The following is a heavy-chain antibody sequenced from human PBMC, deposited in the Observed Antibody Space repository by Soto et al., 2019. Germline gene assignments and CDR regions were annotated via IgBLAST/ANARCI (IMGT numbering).Heavy chain of an antibody. CDR3: ARSYYDFWSGPSAYYGMDV. J-gene: IGHJ6*02. D-gene: IGHD3-3*01. V-gene: IGHV1-2*04. Sequence: QVQLVQSGAEVKKPGASVKVSCKASGYTFTGYYMHWVRQAPGQGLEWMGWINPNSGGTNDAQKFQGWVTMTRDTSISTAYMELSRLRSDDTAVYYCARSYYDFWSGPSAYYGMDVWGQGTTVTVSS. CDR2: INPNSGGT. CDR1: GYTFTGYY.